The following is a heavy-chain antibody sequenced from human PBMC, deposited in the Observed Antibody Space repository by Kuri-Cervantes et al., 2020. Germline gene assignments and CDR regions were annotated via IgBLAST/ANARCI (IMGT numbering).Heavy chain of an antibody. CDR3: ARSPPYLVGLGGYITDAFDI. V-gene: IGHV4-59*01. J-gene: IGHJ3*02. CDR1: GGSISSYY. CDR2: IYYSGST. Sequence: SETLSLTCTGSGGSISSYYWSWIRQPPGKGLEWIGYIYYSGSTNYNPSLKSRVTISVDTSKNQFSLKLSSVTAADTAVYYCARSPPYLVGLGGYITDAFDIWGQGTMVTVSS. D-gene: IGHD1-26*01.